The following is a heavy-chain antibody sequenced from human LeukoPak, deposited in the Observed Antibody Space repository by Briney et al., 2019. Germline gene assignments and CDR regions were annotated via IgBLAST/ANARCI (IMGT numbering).Heavy chain of an antibody. V-gene: IGHV3-30*18. CDR3: AKVLYYDILTGYPWGAFDI. J-gene: IGHJ3*02. D-gene: IGHD3-9*01. Sequence: GGSLRLSCAASGFTFSSYGMHWVRQAPGKGLEWVAVISYDGSNKYYADSVKGRFTISRDNSKNTQYLQMNSLRAEETAVYYCAKVLYYDILTGYPWGAFDIWGQGTMVTVSS. CDR1: GFTFSSYG. CDR2: ISYDGSNK.